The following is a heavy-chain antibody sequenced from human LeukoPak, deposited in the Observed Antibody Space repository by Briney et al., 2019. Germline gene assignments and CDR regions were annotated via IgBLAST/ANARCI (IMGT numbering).Heavy chain of an antibody. D-gene: IGHD6-19*01. V-gene: IGHV3-21*01. Sequence: SGGSLRLSCAASGFTFSSYSMNWVRQAPGKGLEWVSSISSSSSYIYYADSVKGRFTISRDNAKNSLYLQINSLRAEDTAVYYCARDSSGWYPGFDYWGQGTLVTVSS. J-gene: IGHJ4*02. CDR1: GFTFSSYS. CDR2: ISSSSSYI. CDR3: ARDSSGWYPGFDY.